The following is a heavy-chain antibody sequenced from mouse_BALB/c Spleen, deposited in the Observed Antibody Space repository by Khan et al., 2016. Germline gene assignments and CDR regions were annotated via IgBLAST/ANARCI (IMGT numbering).Heavy chain of an antibody. J-gene: IGHJ3*01. CDR2: INTNTGEP. CDR3: AGDYYGSNWFAY. Sequence: QIQLVQSGPELKKPGETVKISCKASGYTFTNYGMNWVKQAPGKGLKWMGWINTNTGEPTYAEEFKGRFAFSLETSASTAYLQLNNLKNEDTATXFCAGDYYGSNWFAYWGQGTLVTVSA. CDR1: GYTFTNYG. D-gene: IGHD1-1*01. V-gene: IGHV9-3*02.